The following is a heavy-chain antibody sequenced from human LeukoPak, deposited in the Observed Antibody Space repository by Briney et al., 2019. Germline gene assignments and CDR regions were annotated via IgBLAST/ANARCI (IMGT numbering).Heavy chain of an antibody. D-gene: IGHD3-22*01. CDR3: ASARYYYDSSDPRDQYYFDY. CDR1: GGSFSGYY. J-gene: IGHJ4*02. Sequence: PSETLSLTCAVYGGSFSGYYWSWIRQPPGKGLEWIGEINHSGSTNYNPSLKSRVTISVDTSKNQFSLKLSSVTAADTAVYYCASARYYYDSSDPRDQYYFDYWGQGTLVTVSS. CDR2: INHSGST. V-gene: IGHV4-34*01.